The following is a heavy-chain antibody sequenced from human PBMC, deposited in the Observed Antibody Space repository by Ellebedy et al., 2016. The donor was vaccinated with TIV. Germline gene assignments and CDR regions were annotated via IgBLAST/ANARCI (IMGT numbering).Heavy chain of an antibody. CDR1: GSIFSRYW. J-gene: IGHJ4*02. Sequence: GGSLRLXXAASGSIFSRYWMNWVRQAPGKGLVWVSEINGGGSTTTYADSVKGRFTISRDNAKNTLYLQMNSLRAEDTAVYYCASDLDHWGQGTLVTVSS. CDR3: ASDLDH. CDR2: INGGGSTT. V-gene: IGHV3-74*01.